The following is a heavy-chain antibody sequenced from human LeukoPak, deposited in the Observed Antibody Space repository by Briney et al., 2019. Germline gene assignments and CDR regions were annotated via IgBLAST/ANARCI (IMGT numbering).Heavy chain of an antibody. D-gene: IGHD3-9*01. CDR2: ISANNGNT. V-gene: IGHV1-18*01. CDR3: ARDRSQGYFDWLLSNTNAFDI. CDR1: GYTFTRYG. Sequence: ASVKVSCKASGYTFTRYGISWVRQAPGQGLEWMGWISANNGNTNYAQKLQGRVTMTTDTSTSTAYMELRSLRSDDTAVYYCARDRSQGYFDWLLSNTNAFDIWGQGTMVTVSS. J-gene: IGHJ3*02.